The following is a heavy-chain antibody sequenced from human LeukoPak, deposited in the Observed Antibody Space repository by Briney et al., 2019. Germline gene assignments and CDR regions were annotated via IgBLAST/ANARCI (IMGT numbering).Heavy chain of an antibody. CDR3: ARAEDYDFWSGYSYYFDY. D-gene: IGHD3-3*01. CDR2: IYYSGST. CDR1: GGSISSYY. V-gene: IGHV4-59*01. J-gene: IGHJ4*02. Sequence: SETLSLTCTVSGGSISSYYWSWIRQPPGKGLEWIGYIYYSGSTNYNPSLKSRVTISVDTSKNQFSLKLSSVTAADTAVYYCARAEDYDFWSGYSYYFDYWGQGTLVTVSS.